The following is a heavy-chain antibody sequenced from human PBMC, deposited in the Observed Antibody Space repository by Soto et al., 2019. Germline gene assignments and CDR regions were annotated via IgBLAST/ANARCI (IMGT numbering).Heavy chain of an antibody. CDR3: ARAGYDFWSGYSPGSNWFDP. CDR1: GGPISSGGYY. CDR2: IYYSGST. D-gene: IGHD3-3*01. V-gene: IGHV4-31*03. Sequence: SETLSLTCTVSGGPISSGGYYWSWIRQHPGKGLEWIGYIYYSGSTYYNPSLKSRVTLSVDTSKNQFSLKLSSVTAADTAVYYCARAGYDFWSGYSPGSNWFDPWGQGTLVTVSS. J-gene: IGHJ5*02.